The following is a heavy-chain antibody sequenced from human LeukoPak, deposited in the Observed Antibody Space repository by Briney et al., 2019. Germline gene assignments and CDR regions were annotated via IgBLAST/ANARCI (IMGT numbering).Heavy chain of an antibody. Sequence: ASVKVSCKASGYTFTSYGISWVRQAPGQGLEWMGWISAYNGNTNYAQKFQGRVTITRDTSASTAYMELSSLRSEDTAVYYCARVIYGSGSYLDYWGQGTLVTVSS. J-gene: IGHJ4*02. CDR1: GYTFTSYG. CDR3: ARVIYGSGSYLDY. V-gene: IGHV1-18*01. CDR2: ISAYNGNT. D-gene: IGHD3-10*01.